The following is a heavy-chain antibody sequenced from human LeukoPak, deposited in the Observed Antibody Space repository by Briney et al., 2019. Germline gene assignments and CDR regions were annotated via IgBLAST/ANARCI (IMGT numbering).Heavy chain of an antibody. CDR3: ARRQYYYDSSGYYSSGWFDP. Sequence: GGSLRLSCAASGFTFSSYSMNWVRQAPGKGLEWVSYISSSSSTIYYADSVKGRFTISRDNAKNSLYLQMNSLRAEDTAVYYCARRQYYYDSSGYYSSGWFDPWGQGTLVTVSS. D-gene: IGHD3-22*01. CDR2: ISSSSSTI. J-gene: IGHJ5*02. V-gene: IGHV3-48*01. CDR1: GFTFSSYS.